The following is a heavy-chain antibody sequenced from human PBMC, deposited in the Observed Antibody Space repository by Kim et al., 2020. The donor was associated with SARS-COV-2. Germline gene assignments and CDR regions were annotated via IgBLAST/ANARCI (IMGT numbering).Heavy chain of an antibody. J-gene: IGHJ4*02. V-gene: IGHV1-69*13. CDR3: ARTLTGYYENYYFDY. CDR2: IIPIFGTA. D-gene: IGHD3-9*01. CDR1: GGTFSSYA. Sequence: SVKVSCKASGGTFSSYAISWVRQAPGQGLEWMGGIIPIFGTANYAQKFQGRVTITADESTSTAYMELSSLRSEDTAVYYCARTLTGYYENYYFDYWGQGTLVTVSS.